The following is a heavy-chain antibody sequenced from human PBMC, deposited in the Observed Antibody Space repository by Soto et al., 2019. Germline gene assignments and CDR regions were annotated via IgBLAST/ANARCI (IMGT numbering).Heavy chain of an antibody. Sequence: PSETLSLTCTVSGGSMTSCYWSWIRQPPGKRLEWIGFIYYTGNTKYNPSLKSRVTISIDTSKSLFSLKLNSVTAADTAVYYCARVAVAGERVDYWGQGTLVTGSS. D-gene: IGHD6-19*01. CDR3: ARVAVAGERVDY. J-gene: IGHJ4*02. V-gene: IGHV4-59*08. CDR2: IYYTGNT. CDR1: GGSMTSCY.